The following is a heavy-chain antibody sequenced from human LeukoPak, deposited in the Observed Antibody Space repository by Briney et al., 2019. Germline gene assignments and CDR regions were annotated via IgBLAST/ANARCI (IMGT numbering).Heavy chain of an antibody. V-gene: IGHV1-69*06. J-gene: IGHJ2*01. D-gene: IGHD6-19*01. Sequence: GSSVKVSCKASGGTFSSYAISWVRQAPGQGLEWMGGIIPIFGTANYAQKFQGRVTITADKSTSTAYMELRRLRSDDTAVYYCARGGKSSGWFWYFDLWGRGTLVTVSS. CDR2: IIPIFGTA. CDR3: ARGGKSSGWFWYFDL. CDR1: GGTFSSYA.